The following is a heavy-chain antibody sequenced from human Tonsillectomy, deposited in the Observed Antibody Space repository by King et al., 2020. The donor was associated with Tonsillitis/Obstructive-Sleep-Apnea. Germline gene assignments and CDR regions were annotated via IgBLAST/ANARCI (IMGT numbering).Heavy chain of an antibody. Sequence: QLVQSGGVVVQPGGSLRLSCAASGFTFDDYTMHWVRQAPGKGLDWVSLISWDGGSTYYADSVKGRFTISRDNSKNSLYLQMNSLRTEDTALYYCAKDTYASGSYAFDIWGQGTMVTVSS. D-gene: IGHD3-10*01. CDR3: AKDTYASGSYAFDI. V-gene: IGHV3-43*01. CDR2: ISWDGGST. J-gene: IGHJ3*02. CDR1: GFTFDDYT.